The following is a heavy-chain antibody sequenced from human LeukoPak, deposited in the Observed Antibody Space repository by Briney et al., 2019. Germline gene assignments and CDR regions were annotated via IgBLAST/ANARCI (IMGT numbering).Heavy chain of an antibody. CDR2: IHYSGST. CDR3: ARGADYHGR. D-gene: IGHD5-12*01. CDR1: GVSISSYR. Sequence: PSETLSLTCTVSGVSISSYRWSWIRLPPGKGLEWIGYIHYSGSTDYNPSLKSRVTISVDTSRDQFSLKLSSVTAADTAVYYCARGADYHGRCGQGTLVTVSS. V-gene: IGHV4-59*01. J-gene: IGHJ4*02.